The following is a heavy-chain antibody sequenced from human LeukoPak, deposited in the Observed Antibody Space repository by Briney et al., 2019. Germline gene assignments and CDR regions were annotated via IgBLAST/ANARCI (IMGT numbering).Heavy chain of an antibody. J-gene: IGHJ3*02. D-gene: IGHD1-26*01. CDR3: ASSSTGSYNDAFDI. V-gene: IGHV4-59*01. CDR1: GDSISNYY. CDR2: IYYSGST. Sequence: PSETLSLTCTVSGDSISNYYWSWIRQPPGKGLEWIGYIYYSGSTKYNPSLKSRVSISVDTSKKQFSLKVNSVTAADTAVYYCASSSTGSYNDAFDIWGQGTMVTVSS.